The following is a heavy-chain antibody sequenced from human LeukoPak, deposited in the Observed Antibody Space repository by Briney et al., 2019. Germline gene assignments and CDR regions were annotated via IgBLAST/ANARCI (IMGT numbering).Heavy chain of an antibody. Sequence: PSETLSLTCAVYGGSFSSYYWSWIRQPPGKGLEWIGYIYYSGSTNYNPSLKSRVTISVDTSKNQFSLKLSSVTAADTAVYYCAGRYCSSTSCPLDYWGQGTLVTVSS. CDR3: AGRYCSSTSCPLDY. CDR1: GGSFSSYY. J-gene: IGHJ4*02. V-gene: IGHV4-59*01. D-gene: IGHD2-2*01. CDR2: IYYSGST.